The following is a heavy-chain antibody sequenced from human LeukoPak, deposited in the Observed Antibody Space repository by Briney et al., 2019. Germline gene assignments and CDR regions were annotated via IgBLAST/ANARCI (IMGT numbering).Heavy chain of an antibody. CDR2: IYPGDPDT. Sequence: GESLKISCKGSGYSFTSYWIGWVRQMPGKGLEWMGIIYPGDPDTRYSPSFQGQVTISADKSISTAYLQWSSLKASDTAMYYCARHVAAAGTPFDYWGQGTLVTVSS. J-gene: IGHJ4*02. CDR3: ARHVAAAGTPFDY. CDR1: GYSFTSYW. D-gene: IGHD6-13*01. V-gene: IGHV5-51*01.